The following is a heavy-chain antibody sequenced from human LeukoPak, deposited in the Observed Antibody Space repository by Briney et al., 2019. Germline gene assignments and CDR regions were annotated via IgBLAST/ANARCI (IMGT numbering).Heavy chain of an antibody. CDR2: ISSSGSTI. CDR1: GFTFSDYY. CDR3: ARYYSDAFDV. J-gene: IGHJ3*01. Sequence: GGSLRLSCAASGFTFSDYYMSWIRQAPGKGLEWVSYISSSGSTIYYADSVKGRFTISRDNTKTSLFLQMVSLRVEDTAVYYCARYYSDAFDVWGQGTVVTVSS. V-gene: IGHV3-11*04. D-gene: IGHD3-10*01.